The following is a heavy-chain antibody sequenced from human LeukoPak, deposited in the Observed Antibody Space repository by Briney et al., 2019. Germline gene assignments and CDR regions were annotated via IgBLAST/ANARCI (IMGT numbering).Heavy chain of an antibody. Sequence: ASVKVSCKASGYTFTSYGISWVRQAPGQGLEWMGWISAYNGNTNYAQKLQGRVTMTTDTSTSTAYMDLRSLRSDDTAVYYCARDQEITMVRGVITTAFDIWGQGTMVTVSS. CDR3: ARDQEITMVRGVITTAFDI. J-gene: IGHJ3*02. CDR1: GYTFTSYG. D-gene: IGHD3-10*01. CDR2: ISAYNGNT. V-gene: IGHV1-18*01.